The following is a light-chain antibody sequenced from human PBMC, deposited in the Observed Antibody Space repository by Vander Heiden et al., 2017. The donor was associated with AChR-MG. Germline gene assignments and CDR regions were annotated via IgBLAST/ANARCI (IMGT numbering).Light chain of an antibody. CDR2: DVS. CDR1: SSDVGASNF. CDR3: SSYTSSSALV. J-gene: IGLJ1*01. Sequence: QSALTQPAPVSGSPGQSITISCTGTSSDVGASNFVSWYRQHPGKAPKLMIYDVSNRPSGVSNRFSGSKSGNTASLTISGLQAEDEADYYCSSYTSSSALVFGTGTKVTVL. V-gene: IGLV2-14*03.